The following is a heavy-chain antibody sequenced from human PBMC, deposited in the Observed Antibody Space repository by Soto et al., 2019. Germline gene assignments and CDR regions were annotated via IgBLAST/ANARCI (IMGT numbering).Heavy chain of an antibody. CDR1: GFTFSSYA. CDR3: AKGSRGYYGSTNYYYFDS. Sequence: GGSLRLSCAASGFTFSSYAMSWVRQAPGKGLEWVSGINDSGDSTYYADSVKGRFTISRDNSKNTLFLQMNSLRAEDTALYYCAKGSRGYYGSTNYYYFDSWGQGTPVTVS. CDR2: INDSGDST. D-gene: IGHD3-22*01. J-gene: IGHJ4*02. V-gene: IGHV3-23*01.